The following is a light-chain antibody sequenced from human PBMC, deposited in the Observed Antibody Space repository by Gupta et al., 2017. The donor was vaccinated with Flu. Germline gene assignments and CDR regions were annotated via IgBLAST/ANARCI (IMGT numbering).Light chain of an antibody. Sequence: QSVLTQPPAVSGAPGQRVTISCTGSSSNMGAVDYVHYYQQRPETAPNLLLYDNNNRPSAGPPRCSASESGTSSSLAITWLLGEDEAAYYCQSYDKYLSGLYVFGTGTKVTVL. V-gene: IGLV1-40*01. J-gene: IGLJ1*01. CDR3: QSYDKYLSGLYV. CDR1: SSNMGAVDY. CDR2: DNN.